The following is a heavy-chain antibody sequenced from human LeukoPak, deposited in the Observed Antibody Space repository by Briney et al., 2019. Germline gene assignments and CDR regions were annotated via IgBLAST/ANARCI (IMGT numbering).Heavy chain of an antibody. CDR1: GGSFSGYC. CDR3: ARAPGAMVRGVIPYYYYGMDV. V-gene: IGHV4-34*01. Sequence: SETLSLTCAVYGGSFSGYCWSWIRQPPGKGLEWIGEINHSGSTNYNPSLKSRVTISVDTSKNQFSLKLSSVTAADTAVYYCARAPGAMVRGVIPYYYYGMDVWGQGTTVTVSS. J-gene: IGHJ6*02. D-gene: IGHD3-10*01. CDR2: INHSGST.